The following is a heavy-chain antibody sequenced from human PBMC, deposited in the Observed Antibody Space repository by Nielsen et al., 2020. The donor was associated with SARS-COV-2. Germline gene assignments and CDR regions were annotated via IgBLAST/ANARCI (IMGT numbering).Heavy chain of an antibody. D-gene: IGHD2-21*01. CDR2: IYHSGST. CDR1: GGSISSSNW. V-gene: IGHV4-4*02. J-gene: IGHJ4*02. CDR3: ARKRGGALAGSFDY. Sequence: GSLRLSCAVSGGSISSSNWWSWVRQPPGKGLEWIGEIYHSGSTNYNPSLKSRVTISVDTSKNQFSLKLSSVTAADTAVYYCARKRGGALAGSFDYWGQGTLVTVSS.